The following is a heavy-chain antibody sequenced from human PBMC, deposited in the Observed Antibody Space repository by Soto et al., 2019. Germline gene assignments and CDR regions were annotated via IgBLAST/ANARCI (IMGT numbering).Heavy chain of an antibody. J-gene: IGHJ4*02. CDR1: GGIFSTYA. D-gene: IGHD3-10*01. CDR2: IIPIFGTP. Sequence: QVQLVQSGAEVKKPGSSVKVSCKASGGIFSTYAISWLRQAPGQGLEWMGGIIPIFGTPNYAQRFQGRVTITADVSTTTTYKELSRLKSEDTAVYYCARDRDDDGSGNYDNRIDFWGQGTLVTLSS. V-gene: IGHV1-69*01. CDR3: ARDRDDDGSGNYDNRIDF.